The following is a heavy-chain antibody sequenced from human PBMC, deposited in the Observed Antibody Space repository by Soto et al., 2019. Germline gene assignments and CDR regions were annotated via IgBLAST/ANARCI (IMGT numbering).Heavy chain of an antibody. J-gene: IGHJ4*02. Sequence: QVQLHESGPGLVKPSQPLSLSCTVSGGSINSGDYYWSWIRQPPGKGLEWIGYIYYSGTTYYNPSLKGCVARSGDTSKNQFALRLSAVTAADTAVYDCARDDKYDTRGSDYGGQGTLVTVSS. CDR2: IYYSGTT. V-gene: IGHV4-30-4*01. CDR3: ARDDKYDTRGSDY. CDR1: GGSINSGDYY. D-gene: IGHD3-22*01.